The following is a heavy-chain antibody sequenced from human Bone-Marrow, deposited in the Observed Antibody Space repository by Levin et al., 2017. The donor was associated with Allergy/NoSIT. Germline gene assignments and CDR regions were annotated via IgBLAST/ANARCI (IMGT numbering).Heavy chain of an antibody. CDR3: ARGPKYYDFSTGYYFYGMDL. D-gene: IGHD3-3*01. CDR2: MNPINEDA. J-gene: IGHJ6*02. CDR1: GYSFINYD. V-gene: IGHV1-8*01. Sequence: GASVKVSCKASGYSFINYDITWVRQATGKGLEWMGWMNPINEDAGYEQKFQGRVTMTRNTSINTAYMELTNLRSEDSAVYYCARGPKYYDFSTGYYFYGMDLWGQGTTIIVSS.